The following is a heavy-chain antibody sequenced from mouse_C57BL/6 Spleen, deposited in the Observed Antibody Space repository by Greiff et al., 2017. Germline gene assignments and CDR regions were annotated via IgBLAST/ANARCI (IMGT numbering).Heavy chain of an antibody. Sequence: VQLQQPGAELVKPGASVTLSCKASGYTFTSYWMHWVKQRPGQGLEWIGMIHPNSGSTNYNEKFKSKATLTVDKSSSTAYIQLSSLTSEDSAVXYCARGATVEPEGYWGQGTPLTVSS. J-gene: IGHJ2*01. D-gene: IGHD1-1*01. V-gene: IGHV1-64*01. CDR1: GYTFTSYW. CDR2: IHPNSGST. CDR3: ARGATVEPEGY.